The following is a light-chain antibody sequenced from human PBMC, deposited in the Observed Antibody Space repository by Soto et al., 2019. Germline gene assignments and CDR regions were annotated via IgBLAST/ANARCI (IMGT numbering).Light chain of an antibody. J-gene: IGKJ3*01. V-gene: IGKV1-27*01. CDR3: QRYNSVPNT. CDR2: GAS. CDR1: QGISGY. Sequence: DIQMTQSPSSLSASVGDRVTITCRASQGISGYLAWYQQKPGKVPKLLIYGASTLHSGVPSRFSGSGSGTDFTLTINSLQPEDVATYYCQRYNSVPNTFGPGTKVDIK.